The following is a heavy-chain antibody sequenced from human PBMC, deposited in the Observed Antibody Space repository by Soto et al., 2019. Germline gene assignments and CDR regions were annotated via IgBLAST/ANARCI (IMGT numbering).Heavy chain of an antibody. V-gene: IGHV2-5*01. CDR3: AHARAKIVASANFDQ. D-gene: IGHD3-16*02. CDR2: IYWNDDN. J-gene: IGHJ4*02. CDR1: GFSLATSGVG. Sequence: QVTLKESGPPLVKPTQPLTLTCTFSGFSLATSGVGVGWIRQPPGKALEWLALIYWNDDNRYNPSLPSRLTLTKDTSKNQVVLTLTIVDLVDTGTYFSAHARAKIVASANFDQWGQGTLVPVSS.